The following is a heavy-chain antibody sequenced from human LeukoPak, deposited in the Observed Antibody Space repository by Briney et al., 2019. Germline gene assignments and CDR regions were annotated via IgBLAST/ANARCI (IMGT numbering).Heavy chain of an antibody. CDR3: AKNYYDSSGSRYFDL. J-gene: IGHJ2*01. CDR1: GFTFSSYS. Sequence: GGSLRLSCAASGFTFSSYSMNWVRQAPGKGLEWVSYISSSSSTIYYADSVKGRFTISRDNAKNSLYLQMNSLRAEDTALYYCAKNYYDSSGSRYFDLWGRGTLVTVSS. CDR2: ISSSSSTI. D-gene: IGHD3-22*01. V-gene: IGHV3-48*04.